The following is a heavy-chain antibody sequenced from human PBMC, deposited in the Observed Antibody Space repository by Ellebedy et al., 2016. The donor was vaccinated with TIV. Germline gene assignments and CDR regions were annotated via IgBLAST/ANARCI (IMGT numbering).Heavy chain of an antibody. J-gene: IGHJ5*01. CDR2: ISAYNGNT. CDR3: ARGFGELFNWIDS. D-gene: IGHD3-10*01. V-gene: IGHV1-18*01. Sequence: ASVKVSXKASSYTFANFGISWVRQAPGQGLEWMGWISAYNGNTDYPQRLQGRVAMTTDTSTSTAYMELGSLRSDDTALYYCARGFGELFNWIDSWGQGTLVTVSS. CDR1: SYTFANFG.